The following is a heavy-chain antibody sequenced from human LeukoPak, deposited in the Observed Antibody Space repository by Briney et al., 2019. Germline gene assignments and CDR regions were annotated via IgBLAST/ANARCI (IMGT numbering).Heavy chain of an antibody. CDR2: IYYSGST. V-gene: IGHV4-59*01. Sequence: SETLSLTCTVSGGSITDYYWSWIRQPPGKGLEWIAYIYYSGSTNYNPSLKSRVTISVDTSKNQFSPKLSSVTAADTAVYYCARGRLLDYWGQGTLVIVSS. CDR3: ARGRLLDY. J-gene: IGHJ4*02. CDR1: GGSITDYY.